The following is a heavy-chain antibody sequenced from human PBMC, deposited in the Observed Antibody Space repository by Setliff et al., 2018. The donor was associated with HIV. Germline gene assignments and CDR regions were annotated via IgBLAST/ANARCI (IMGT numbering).Heavy chain of an antibody. D-gene: IGHD6-13*01. J-gene: IGHJ3*02. CDR2: IYPDDSNI. Sequence: PGESLKISCKALDYIFTTYWIGWVRQKPGEGLEWMGIIYPDDSNIRYNPSFQSHVTISADKSIATAYLQVNDLKTSDTATYYCARRDGRSMNAFEIWGPGTMVTVSS. V-gene: IGHV5-51*01. CDR3: ARRDGRSMNAFEI. CDR1: DYIFTTYW.